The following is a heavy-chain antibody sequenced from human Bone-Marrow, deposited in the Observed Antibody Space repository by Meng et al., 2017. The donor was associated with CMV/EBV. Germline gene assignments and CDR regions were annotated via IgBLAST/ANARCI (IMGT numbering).Heavy chain of an antibody. J-gene: IGHJ4*02. CDR2: INTDGRST. V-gene: IGHV3-74*01. CDR1: GFTFSSYW. CDR3: TRGAWDS. Sequence: EVQLVVSGGGLVQPGGSLRLSCAASGFTFSSYWMHWVRQAPGKGLVWVSRINTDGRSTDFADSVKGRFTISRDNAKNTMYLQMNGLRAEDTGVYYCTRGAWDSWGQGTLVIVSS.